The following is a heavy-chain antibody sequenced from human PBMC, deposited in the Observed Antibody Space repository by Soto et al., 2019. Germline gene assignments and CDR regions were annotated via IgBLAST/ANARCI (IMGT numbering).Heavy chain of an antibody. V-gene: IGHV3-53*01. D-gene: IGHD5-12*01. Sequence: KLSCAASGVTVSSNFVNWVRQAPGKGLEWVSVIYIGGSTHYADSVKGRFTISRDNSKNTLYLQMNSLRAEDTAVYYCAKEATGSIWYFDLWGRGTLVTVSS. CDR3: AKEATGSIWYFDL. CDR2: IYIGGST. J-gene: IGHJ2*01. CDR1: GVTVSSNF.